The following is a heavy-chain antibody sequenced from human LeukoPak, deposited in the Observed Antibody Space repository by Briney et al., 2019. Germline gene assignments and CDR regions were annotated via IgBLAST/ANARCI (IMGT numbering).Heavy chain of an antibody. J-gene: IGHJ4*02. CDR1: GGSLSSRSHY. D-gene: IGHD1-1*01. CDR2: LSNSGNT. Sequence: SQTLSLTCTVSGGSLSSRSHYWGWIRQPPGQGLEWIGSLSNSGNTYYNPSLKSRVTISVDTSKNEFSLKLSSVTAADTAVYYCVRWTAGTTEDSWGQGTLVTVSS. V-gene: IGHV4-39*01. CDR3: VRWTAGTTEDS.